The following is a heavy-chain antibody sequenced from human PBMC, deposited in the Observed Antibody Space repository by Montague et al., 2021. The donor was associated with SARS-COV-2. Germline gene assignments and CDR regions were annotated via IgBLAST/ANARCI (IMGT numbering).Heavy chain of an antibody. J-gene: IGHJ4*02. D-gene: IGHD3-9*01. Sequence: SLRLSCAASGFTFNDYAMHWVRQAPVAGLGWVAGVDWSSGFFAYXDSVRGRFTISRDNAKNSLYLQMNSLKVEDTALYYCAKAPWGSDWYYFDYWGQGTLVTVSS. CDR3: AKAPWGSDWYYFDY. V-gene: IGHV3-9*01. CDR2: VDWSSGFF. CDR1: GFTFNDYA.